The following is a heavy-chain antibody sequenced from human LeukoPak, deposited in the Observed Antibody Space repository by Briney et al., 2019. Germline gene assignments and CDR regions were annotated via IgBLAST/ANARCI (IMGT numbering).Heavy chain of an antibody. Sequence: SVTLSLTCTVSGGSISSYYWSWIWQPVGKGLEWIGRIYTSGSSNYNPSLKSRVTMSVDTSKNQVYLKLSSVTAADTAVYYCARVERSGYHYFDYWGQGALVTISS. J-gene: IGHJ4*02. CDR2: IYTSGSS. D-gene: IGHD3-10*01. CDR1: GGSISSYY. V-gene: IGHV4-4*07. CDR3: ARVERSGYHYFDY.